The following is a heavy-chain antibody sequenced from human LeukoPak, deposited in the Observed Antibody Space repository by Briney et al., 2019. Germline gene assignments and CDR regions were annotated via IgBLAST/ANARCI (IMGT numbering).Heavy chain of an antibody. CDR3: ARANIYDAFDI. CDR1: GYTFTSYG. V-gene: IGHV1-8*01. CDR2: MNPNSGNT. Sequence: ASVKVSCKASGYTFTSYGTNWVRQATGQGLEWMGWMNPNSGNTGYAQKFQGRVTMTRNTSISTAYMELSSLRSEDTAVYYCARANIYDAFDIWGQGTMVTVSS. J-gene: IGHJ3*02. D-gene: IGHD2/OR15-2a*01.